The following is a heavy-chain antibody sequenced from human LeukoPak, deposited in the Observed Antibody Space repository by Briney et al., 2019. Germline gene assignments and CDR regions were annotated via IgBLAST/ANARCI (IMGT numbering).Heavy chain of an antibody. Sequence: SVKVSCKASGGTSSSCAISWVRQAPGQGLEWMGRIIPILGIANYAQKFQGRVTITADKSTSTAYMELSSLRSEDTAVYYCASGPNCSGGSCQLDHWGQGTLVTVSS. CDR1: GGTSSSCA. V-gene: IGHV1-69*04. D-gene: IGHD2-15*01. CDR3: ASGPNCSGGSCQLDH. CDR2: IIPILGIA. J-gene: IGHJ4*02.